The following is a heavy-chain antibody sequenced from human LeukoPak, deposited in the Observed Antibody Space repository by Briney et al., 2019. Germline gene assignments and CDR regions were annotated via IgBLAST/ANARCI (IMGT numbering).Heavy chain of an antibody. Sequence: GGSLRLSCAASGFTFSSYGMHWVRQAPGKGLEWVAFISYDGSNKYYGDSVKGRFTISRDNSKNTLYLQMNSLRGEDTAVYYCARDTSDHKIIYYMDVWGKGTTVTVS. CDR2: ISYDGSNK. V-gene: IGHV3-30*03. CDR3: ARDTSDHKIIYYMDV. J-gene: IGHJ6*03. CDR1: GFTFSSYG. D-gene: IGHD2-2*01.